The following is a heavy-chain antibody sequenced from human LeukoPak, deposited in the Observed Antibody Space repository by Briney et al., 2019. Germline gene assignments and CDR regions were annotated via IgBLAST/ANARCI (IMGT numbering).Heavy chain of an antibody. CDR2: ITASGTTI. CDR3: HRQLEPLFDAFDI. V-gene: IGHV3-48*04. J-gene: IGHJ3*02. D-gene: IGHD1-1*01. Sequence: GGSLRLSCVASGVTFNTYSFNWVRQAPGKGLEWLAHITASGTTIYYADSVRGRFTISRDNTKNSLYLQMNSLRAEDTAVYYCHRQLEPLFDAFDIWGQGTMVTVSS. CDR1: GVTFNTYS.